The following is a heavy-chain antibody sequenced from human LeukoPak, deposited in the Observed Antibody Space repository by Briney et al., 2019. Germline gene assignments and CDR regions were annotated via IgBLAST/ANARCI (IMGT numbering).Heavy chain of an antibody. D-gene: IGHD3-3*01. CDR3: ALYYDFWSGYPWFDP. Sequence: ASVKVSCKASGYTFTGYYMHWVRQAPGQGLEWMGWINPNSGGTNYAQKLQGRVTMTRDTSISTAYMELSRLRSDDTAVYYCALYYDFWSGYPWFDPWGQGTLVTVSS. CDR1: GYTFTGYY. CDR2: INPNSGGT. V-gene: IGHV1-2*02. J-gene: IGHJ5*02.